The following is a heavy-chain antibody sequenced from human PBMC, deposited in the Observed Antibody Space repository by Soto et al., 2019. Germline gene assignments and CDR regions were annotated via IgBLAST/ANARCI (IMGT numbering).Heavy chain of an antibody. CDR2: IIPIFGTA. Sequence: ASVKVSCKASGGTFSSYAISWVRQAPGQGLEWMGGIIPIFGTANYAQKFQGRVTITADESTSTAYMELSSLRSEDTAVYYCARYYYGSGEFDYWGQGTLVTVSS. CDR3: ARYYYGSGEFDY. CDR1: GGTFSSYA. V-gene: IGHV1-69*13. J-gene: IGHJ4*02. D-gene: IGHD3-10*01.